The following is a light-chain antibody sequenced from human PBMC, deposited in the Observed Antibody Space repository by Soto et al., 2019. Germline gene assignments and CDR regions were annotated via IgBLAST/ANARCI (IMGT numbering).Light chain of an antibody. CDR1: QSISSW. V-gene: IGKV1-5*01. CDR2: DAS. CDR3: QQYNSYSPD. J-gene: IGKJ2*01. Sequence: DIQMTQSPSTLSASVGDRVTITCRASQSISSWLAWYQQKPGKAPKLLIYDASSLESGVPSRFSGSGSGTEFTLTISSLQPDDFATYYCQQYNSYSPDFGQGTELEIK.